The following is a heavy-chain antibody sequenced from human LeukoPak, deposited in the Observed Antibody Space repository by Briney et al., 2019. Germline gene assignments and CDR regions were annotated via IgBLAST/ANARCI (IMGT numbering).Heavy chain of an antibody. CDR1: GFTFDDYA. CDR3: AKAMGDYYDSSGYYDY. D-gene: IGHD3-22*01. J-gene: IGHJ4*02. CDR2: ISWNGGSI. V-gene: IGHV3-9*01. Sequence: PGRSLRLSCAASGFTFDDYAMHWVRHAPGKGLEWVSGISWNGGSIGYADSVKGRFTISRDNAKNSLHLQMNSLSAEDTALYYCAKAMGDYYDSSGYYDYWGQGTLVTVSS.